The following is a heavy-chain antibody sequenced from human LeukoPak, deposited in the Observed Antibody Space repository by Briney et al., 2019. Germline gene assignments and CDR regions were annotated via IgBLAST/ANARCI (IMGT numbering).Heavy chain of an antibody. V-gene: IGHV1-2*02. CDR1: GYTFTSYD. CDR3: ARAPPLWFGESEYYYFDY. CDR2: INPNSGGT. Sequence: ASVKVSCKASGYTFTSYDINWVRQAPGQGLEWMGWINPNSGGTNYAQKFQGRVTMTRDTSISTAYMELSRLRSDDTAVYYCARAPPLWFGESEYYYFDYWGQGTLVTVSS. J-gene: IGHJ4*02. D-gene: IGHD3-10*01.